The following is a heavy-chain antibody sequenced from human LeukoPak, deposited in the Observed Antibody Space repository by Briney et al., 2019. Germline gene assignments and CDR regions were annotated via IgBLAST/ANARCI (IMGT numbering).Heavy chain of an antibody. Sequence: PSGTLSLTCAVSGGSISSSNWWSWVRQPPGKGLEWIGEIYHSGSTNYNPSLKSRVTISVDKSKNQFSLKLSSVTAADTAVYYCARASHDYGDYSHFDYWGQGTLVTVYS. CDR1: GGSISSSNW. CDR3: ARASHDYGDYSHFDY. V-gene: IGHV4-4*02. J-gene: IGHJ4*02. CDR2: IYHSGST. D-gene: IGHD4-17*01.